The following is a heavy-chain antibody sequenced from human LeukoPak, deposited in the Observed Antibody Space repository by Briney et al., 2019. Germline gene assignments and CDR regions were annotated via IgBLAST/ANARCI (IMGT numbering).Heavy chain of an antibody. Sequence: QPGRSLRLSCAAFGFTFDDYAMHWVRQAPGKGLEWVSGINWNSGVIAYGDSVKGRFTISRDNAKNSLYLQMNSLRAEDTAVYYCAREGEMTTDAFDIWGQGTMVTVSS. CDR1: GFTFDDYA. CDR2: INWNSGVI. J-gene: IGHJ3*02. V-gene: IGHV3-9*01. D-gene: IGHD4-11*01. CDR3: AREGEMTTDAFDI.